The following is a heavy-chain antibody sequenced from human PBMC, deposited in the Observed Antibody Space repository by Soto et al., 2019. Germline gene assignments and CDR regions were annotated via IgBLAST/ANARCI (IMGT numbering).Heavy chain of an antibody. CDR1: GFTFSSYS. V-gene: IGHV3-48*04. D-gene: IGHD2-15*01. CDR3: ARAGEDCGCGSCYSYDAFDI. CDR2: ISSSSSTI. J-gene: IGHJ3*02. Sequence: GGSLRLSCAASGFTFSSYSMNWVRQAPGKGLEWVSYISSSSSTIYYADSVKGRFTISRDNAKNSLYLQMNSLRAEDTAVYYCARAGEDCGCGSCYSYDAFDIWGQGTMVTVSS.